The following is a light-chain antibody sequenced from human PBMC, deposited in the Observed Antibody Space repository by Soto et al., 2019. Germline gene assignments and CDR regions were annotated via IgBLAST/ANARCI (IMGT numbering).Light chain of an antibody. Sequence: EIVLTRSPGTLSLSPGERVTLSCRASQSVNNNFLSWYQQKPGQAPRLLIYAASSGATGIPDRFSGSGSGTDFTLTINRLEPEDFVVYYCQYYGNSRITFGQGTRLEIK. V-gene: IGKV3-20*01. J-gene: IGKJ5*01. CDR2: AAS. CDR1: QSVNNNF. CDR3: QYYGNSRIT.